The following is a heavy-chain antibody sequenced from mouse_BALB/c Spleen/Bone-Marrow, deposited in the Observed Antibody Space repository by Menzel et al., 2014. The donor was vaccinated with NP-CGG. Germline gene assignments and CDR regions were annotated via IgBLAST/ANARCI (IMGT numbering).Heavy chain of an antibody. V-gene: IGHV5-6-2*01. CDR2: INSNGGST. Sequence: DVKLVESGGGLVKLGGSLKLSCAASGSTFSSYYMSWVRQTPEKRLELVAAINSNGGSTYYPDTVKGRFTISRDNAKNTLYLQMSSLKSEDTALYYCARSPYGNHFDYWGQGTTLTVSS. D-gene: IGHD2-10*02. CDR3: ARSPYGNHFDY. CDR1: GSTFSSYY. J-gene: IGHJ2*01.